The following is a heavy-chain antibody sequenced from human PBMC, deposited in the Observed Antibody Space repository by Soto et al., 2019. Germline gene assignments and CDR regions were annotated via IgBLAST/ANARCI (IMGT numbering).Heavy chain of an antibody. CDR1: GGTFSNYA. J-gene: IGHJ1*01. CDR3: ASRGERAYYDTSGYG. D-gene: IGHD3-22*01. Sequence: QVQLVQSGAEVKKPGSSVKVSCKASGGTFSNYALSWVRQAPGQGLEWMGDIIPIFGTTNNAQKFQGRVTITADEATSTAYMELSSLRYEETAVYYCASRGERAYYDTSGYGWGQGNLVTVSS. V-gene: IGHV1-69*12. CDR2: IIPIFGTT.